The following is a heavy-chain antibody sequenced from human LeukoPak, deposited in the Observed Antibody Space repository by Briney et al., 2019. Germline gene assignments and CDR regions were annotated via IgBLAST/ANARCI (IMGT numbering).Heavy chain of an antibody. CDR1: GGSFSGYY. CDR3: ARGPLGINY. CDR2: INHSGST. Sequence: SETLSLTCAVYGGSFSGYYWSWIRQPPGKGLEWIGEINHSGSTNYNPSLKSRVTISVDTSKNQFFLKLSSVTAADTAVYYCARGPLGINYWGQGTLVTVSS. J-gene: IGHJ4*02. D-gene: IGHD1-26*01. V-gene: IGHV4-34*01.